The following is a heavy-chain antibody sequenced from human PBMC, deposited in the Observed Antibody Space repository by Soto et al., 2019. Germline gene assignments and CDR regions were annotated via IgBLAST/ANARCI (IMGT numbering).Heavy chain of an antibody. Sequence: GGSLRLSCTASGFTFGSFGMHWVRQTPDKGLAWVALIWYDGSNEKYADSVKGRFTISRDNFKNTLYLQTNSLTAEDTAIYYCARDPQSRIRGRALFDYWGQGTLVTVSS. D-gene: IGHD3-3*02. J-gene: IGHJ4*02. CDR2: IWYDGSNE. V-gene: IGHV3-33*01. CDR3: ARDPQSRIRGRALFDY. CDR1: GFTFGSFG.